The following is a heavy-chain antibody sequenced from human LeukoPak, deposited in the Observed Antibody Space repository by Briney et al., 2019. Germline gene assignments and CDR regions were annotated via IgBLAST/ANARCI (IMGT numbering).Heavy chain of an antibody. J-gene: IGHJ4*02. CDR1: GFTFSNYW. CDR3: GRDLFGSGSF. Sequence: PGGSLRLSCAASGFTFSNYWMHWVRQAPGKGLVWVSRIKTDGSSTSYADAVKGRFTISRDNAKNTVYLQMNSLRAEDTAVYYCGRDLFGSGSFWGQGALVTVSS. V-gene: IGHV3-74*01. CDR2: IKTDGSST. D-gene: IGHD3-10*01.